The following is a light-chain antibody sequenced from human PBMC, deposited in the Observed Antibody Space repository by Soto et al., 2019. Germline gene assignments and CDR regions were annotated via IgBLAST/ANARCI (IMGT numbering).Light chain of an antibody. Sequence: QSVLTQPPSVSGAPGQRVTISCTGNNSNLGAGYDVHWYQQLPGAAPKLVIFGNRNRPSGVPERFSGSKSGTSASLAITGLQAEDEADYYCSSYTITNIVGVVFGGGTKLTVL. J-gene: IGLJ2*01. V-gene: IGLV1-40*01. CDR2: GNR. CDR1: NSNLGAGYD. CDR3: SSYTITNIVGVV.